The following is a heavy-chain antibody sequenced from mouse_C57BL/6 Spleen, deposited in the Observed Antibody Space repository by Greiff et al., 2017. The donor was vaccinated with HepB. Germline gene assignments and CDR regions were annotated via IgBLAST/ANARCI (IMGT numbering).Heavy chain of an antibody. Sequence: QVQLQQSGAELARPGASVKLSCKASGYTFTSYGISGVKQRTGQGLEWIGEIYPRSGNTYYNEKFKGKATLTADKSSSTAYMELRRLTSEDSAVYFCARSTLLSLSAMDYWGQGTSVTVSS. CDR2: IYPRSGNT. CDR1: GYTFTSYG. J-gene: IGHJ4*01. D-gene: IGHD1-1*02. CDR3: ARSTLLSLSAMDY. V-gene: IGHV1-81*01.